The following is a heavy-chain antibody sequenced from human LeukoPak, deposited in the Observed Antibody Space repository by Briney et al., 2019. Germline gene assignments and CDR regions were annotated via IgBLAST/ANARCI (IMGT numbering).Heavy chain of an antibody. J-gene: IGHJ3*02. Sequence: GGSLRLSCAASGLTFSNYAMSWVRQAPGKGLEWVSGISGSGGSTYYADSVEGRFTISRDNSKNTLYLQMNSLRAEDTAVYYCGKDSIAAALDAFDIWGQGTMVTVSS. D-gene: IGHD6-13*01. CDR2: ISGSGGST. V-gene: IGHV3-23*01. CDR3: GKDSIAAALDAFDI. CDR1: GLTFSNYA.